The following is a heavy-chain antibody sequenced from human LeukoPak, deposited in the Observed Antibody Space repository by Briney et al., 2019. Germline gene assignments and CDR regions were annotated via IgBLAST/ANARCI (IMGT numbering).Heavy chain of an antibody. CDR2: IIPIFGTA. CDR1: GGTFSSYA. CDR3: ATQMSSSPGY. V-gene: IGHV1-69*05. J-gene: IGHJ4*02. D-gene: IGHD6-6*01. Sequence: SVKVSCKASGGTFSSYAISWVRQAPGQGLEWMGRIIPIFGTANYAQKFQGRVKITTDESTSTAYMELSSLRSEDTAVYYCATQMSSSPGYWGQGTLVTVSS.